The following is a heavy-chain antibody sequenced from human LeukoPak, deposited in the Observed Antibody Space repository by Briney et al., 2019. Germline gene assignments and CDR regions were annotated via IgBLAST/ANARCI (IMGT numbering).Heavy chain of an antibody. CDR1: GFTFSSYG. V-gene: IGHV3-30*18. CDR2: ISYDGSNK. Sequence: PGRSLRLSCAASGFTFSSYGMHWVRQAPGKGLEWVAVISYDGSNKYYADSVKGRFTISRDNSKNTLYLQMNSLRAEDTAVYYCAKEPVAGTDCWGQGTLVTVSS. J-gene: IGHJ4*02. D-gene: IGHD6-19*01. CDR3: AKEPVAGTDC.